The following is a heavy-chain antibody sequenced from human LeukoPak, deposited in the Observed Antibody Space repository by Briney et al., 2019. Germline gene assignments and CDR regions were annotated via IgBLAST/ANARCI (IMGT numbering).Heavy chain of an antibody. CDR2: INPNSGGT. Sequence: ASVKVSCKASGYTFTAYYMHWVRQAPGQGLEWMGWINPNSGGTHYAQKFQGRVTMIRDTSISTAYMELSRLRSDDTAVYYCASGSGSYLFDYWGQGTLVTVSS. D-gene: IGHD3-10*01. V-gene: IGHV1-2*02. CDR3: ASGSGSYLFDY. CDR1: GYTFTAYY. J-gene: IGHJ4*02.